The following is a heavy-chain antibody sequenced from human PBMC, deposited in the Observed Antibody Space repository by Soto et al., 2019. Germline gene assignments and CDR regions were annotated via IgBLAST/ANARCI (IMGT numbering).Heavy chain of an antibody. CDR1: GYTFTTYG. Sequence: QVQLVQSGAEVRKPGASVKVSCKASGYTFTTYGISWVRQAPGQGLEWMGWISGYNGHTKYAQKLQGRVTMTTDTSTSTVYMDLRRLRSDETAVYYCAREGEMPYYYYGLDVWGQGTTVTVSS. CDR3: AREGEMPYYYYGLDV. CDR2: ISGYNGHT. D-gene: IGHD3-16*01. V-gene: IGHV1-18*01. J-gene: IGHJ6*02.